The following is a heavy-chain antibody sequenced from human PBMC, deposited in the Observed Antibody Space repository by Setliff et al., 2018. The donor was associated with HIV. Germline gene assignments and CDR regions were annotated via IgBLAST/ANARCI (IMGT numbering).Heavy chain of an antibody. CDR2: ISNSGSTI. CDR3: ARDSRTCYFDS. D-gene: IGHD2-2*01. J-gene: IGHJ4*02. Sequence: PGGSLRLSCAASGFTFSDYYMSWIRQAPGKGLEWVSYISNSGSTIYYADSVKGRFSISRDNAKNSLYLQMNSLRAEDTAVYYCARDSRTCYFDSWGQGTLVTVSS. CDR1: GFTFSDYY. V-gene: IGHV3-11*04.